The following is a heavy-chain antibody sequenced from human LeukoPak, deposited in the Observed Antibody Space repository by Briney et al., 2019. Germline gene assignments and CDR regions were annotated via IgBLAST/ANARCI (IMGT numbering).Heavy chain of an antibody. CDR3: ATNTLRFLAYHYPDV. Sequence: GGSLRLSCAASGFIFSDYEMNWVRQAPGRGLEWVSYISSSGLTITYSDSVKGRFSISRDDAKKSLYLQMNSLRAEDTAVYYCATNTLRFLAYHYPDVWGKGTTVTVSS. CDR2: ISSSGLTI. J-gene: IGHJ6*03. V-gene: IGHV3-48*03. D-gene: IGHD3-3*01. CDR1: GFIFSDYE.